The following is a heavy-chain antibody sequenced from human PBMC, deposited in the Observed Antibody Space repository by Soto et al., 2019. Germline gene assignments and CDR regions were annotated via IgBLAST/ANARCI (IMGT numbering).Heavy chain of an antibody. CDR3: ARGYYESSGYHDY. CDR2: IWYDGSNK. Sequence: QVQLVESGGGVVQPGRSLRLSCAASGFTFSSYGMHWVRQAPGKGLEWVAVIWYDGSNKYYADSVKGRFTISRDNSKNTLYLQMNSLRAEDTAVYYCARGYYESSGYHDYWGQGTLVTVSS. D-gene: IGHD3-22*01. CDR1: GFTFSSYG. V-gene: IGHV3-33*01. J-gene: IGHJ4*02.